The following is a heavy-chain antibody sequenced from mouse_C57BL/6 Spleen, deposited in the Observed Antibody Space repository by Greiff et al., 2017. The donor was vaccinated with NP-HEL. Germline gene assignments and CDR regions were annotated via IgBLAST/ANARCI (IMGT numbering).Heavy chain of an antibody. V-gene: IGHV1-81*01. CDR2: IYPRSGNT. Sequence: QVQLQQSGAELARPGASVKLSCKASGYTFTSYGISWVKQRTGQGLEWIGEIYPRSGNTYYNEKFKGKATLTADKSSSTAYMELRSLTSEDSAVYFCARDLNDYPFAYWGQGTLVTVSA. J-gene: IGHJ3*01. D-gene: IGHD2-4*01. CDR3: ARDLNDYPFAY. CDR1: GYTFTSYG.